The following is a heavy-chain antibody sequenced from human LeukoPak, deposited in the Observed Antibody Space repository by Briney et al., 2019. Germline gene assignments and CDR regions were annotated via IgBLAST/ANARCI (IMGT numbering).Heavy chain of an antibody. V-gene: IGHV3-73*01. CDR2: IRSKANSYAT. CDR3: ARDQRGGTYYFDS. D-gene: IGHD2-15*01. Sequence: GGSLRLSCAASGFTFSDSAVHWARQASGKGLEWVGRIRSKANSYATAYAASVKGRFTISRDNSKNTLYLQMNSLRAEDTATYYCARDQRGGTYYFDSWGQGTLVTVSS. J-gene: IGHJ4*02. CDR1: GFTFSDSA.